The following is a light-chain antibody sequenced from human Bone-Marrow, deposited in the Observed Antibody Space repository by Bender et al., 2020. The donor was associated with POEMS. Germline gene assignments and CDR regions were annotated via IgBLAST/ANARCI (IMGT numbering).Light chain of an antibody. J-gene: IGLJ1*01. V-gene: IGLV2-14*03. CDR2: DFY. Sequence: QSALTQPASVSGSPGQSITISCTGTSSDVGDYYYVSWYQQHPGKAPQLMIYDFYNRPSRISNRFSGSKSGNTASLTISGLQPEDEADYYCCSYTSTNAPGVFGTGTKVTVL. CDR1: SSDVGDYYY. CDR3: CSYTSTNAPGV.